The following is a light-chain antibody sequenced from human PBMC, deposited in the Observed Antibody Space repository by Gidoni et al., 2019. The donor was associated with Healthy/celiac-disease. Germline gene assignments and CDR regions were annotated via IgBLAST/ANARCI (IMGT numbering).Light chain of an antibody. J-gene: IGKJ2*01. CDR1: QSISSY. Sequence: DIKMTQSPSSLSASVGDRVTITCRASQSISSYLNWYQQKPGKAPKLLIYAASSLQSGVPSRFSGSGSGTDFTLTSSSLQPEDFATYYCQQSYSTPPTFGQGTKLEIK. V-gene: IGKV1-39*01. CDR2: AAS. CDR3: QQSYSTPPT.